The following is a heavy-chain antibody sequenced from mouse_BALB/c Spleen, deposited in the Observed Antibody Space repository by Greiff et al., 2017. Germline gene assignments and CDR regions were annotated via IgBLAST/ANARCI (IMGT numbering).Heavy chain of an antibody. V-gene: IGHV1S29*02. D-gene: IGHD1-1*01. J-gene: IGHJ2*01. Sequence: VQLKQSGPELVKPGASVKISCKASGYTFTDYNMHWVQQSHGKSLEWIGYIYPYNGGTGYNQKFKSKATLTVDNSSSTAYMELRSLTSEDSAVYYCAREDYYGSRDFDYWGQGTTLTVSS. CDR2: IYPYNGGT. CDR3: AREDYYGSRDFDY. CDR1: GYTFTDYN.